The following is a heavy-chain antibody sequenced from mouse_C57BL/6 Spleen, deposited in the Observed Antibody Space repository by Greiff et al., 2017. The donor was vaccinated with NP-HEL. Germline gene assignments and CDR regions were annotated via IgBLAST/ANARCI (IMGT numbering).Heavy chain of an antibody. D-gene: IGHD1-2*01. CDR3: ARSNYGPWFAY. J-gene: IGHJ3*01. CDR1: GYAFSSSW. Sequence: QVQLKQSGPELVKPGASVKISCKASGYAFSSSWMNWVKQRPGKGLEWIGRIYPGDGDTNYNGKFKGKATLTADKSSSTAYMQLSRLTSEDSAVYCCARSNYGPWFAYWGQGTLVTVSA. CDR2: IYPGDGDT. V-gene: IGHV1-82*01.